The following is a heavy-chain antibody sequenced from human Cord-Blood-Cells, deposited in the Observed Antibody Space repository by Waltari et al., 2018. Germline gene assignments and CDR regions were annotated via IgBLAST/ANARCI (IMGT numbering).Heavy chain of an antibody. CDR2: ISAYNGNT. Sequence: GAEVKKPGASVKVSCKASGYTFTSYGISWVRQAPGQGLEWMGWISAYNGNTNYAQKLQGRVTMTTDTSTSTAYMELRSLRSDDTGVFYGAGDEIAPAGTFFGYWGQRTLLTVSS. J-gene: IGHJ4*02. D-gene: IGHD6-13*01. CDR1: GYTFTSYG. CDR3: AGDEIAPAGTFFGY. V-gene: IGHV1-18*01.